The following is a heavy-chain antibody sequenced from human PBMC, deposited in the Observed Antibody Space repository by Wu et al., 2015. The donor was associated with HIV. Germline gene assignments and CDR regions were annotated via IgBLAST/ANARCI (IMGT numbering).Heavy chain of an antibody. J-gene: IGHJ6*03. CDR2: FDPEDDKT. Sequence: QDQLVQSGAEVKKPGASVNVSCKVSGYSLTKLSIHWVRQTPGKGLEWMGGFDPEDDKTIYAQKFQGRVTMTEDTSTDTAYMELSSLSSEDTAVYYCATIRGSFTQLSRYYYYYMDVWAEDRRSPSP. D-gene: IGHD1-26*01. CDR3: ATIRGSFTQLSRYYYYYMDV. CDR1: GYSLTKLS. V-gene: IGHV1-24*01.